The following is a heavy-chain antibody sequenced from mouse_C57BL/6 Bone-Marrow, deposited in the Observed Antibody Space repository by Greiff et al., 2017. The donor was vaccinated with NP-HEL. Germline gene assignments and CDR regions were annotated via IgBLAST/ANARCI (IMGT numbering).Heavy chain of an antibody. V-gene: IGHV14-2*01. CDR1: GFNITDYY. Sequence: VQLQQSGAELVKPGASVKLSCTASGFNITDYYMHWVKQRTEQGLEWIGRIDPEDGETKYAPKFQGKATITADTTSNAAYLQLSSLTSEDTAVYYCATTTGVAPGAMDYWGQGTSVTVSS. D-gene: IGHD1-1*01. J-gene: IGHJ4*01. CDR2: IDPEDGET. CDR3: ATTTGVAPGAMDY.